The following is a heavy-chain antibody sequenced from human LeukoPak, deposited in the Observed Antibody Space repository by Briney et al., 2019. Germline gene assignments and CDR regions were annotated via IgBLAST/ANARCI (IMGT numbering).Heavy chain of an antibody. V-gene: IGHV4-39*01. CDR2: IYYSGST. CDR1: GGSISSSSYY. J-gene: IGHJ4*02. CDR3: ARHSSGWLHSGPLGY. D-gene: IGHD6-19*01. Sequence: SETLSLTCTVSGGSISSSSYYWGWIRQPPGKGLEWIGSIYYSGSTYYNPSLKSRVTISVDTSKNQFSLKPSSVTAADTAVYYCARHSSGWLHSGPLGYWGQGTLVTVSS.